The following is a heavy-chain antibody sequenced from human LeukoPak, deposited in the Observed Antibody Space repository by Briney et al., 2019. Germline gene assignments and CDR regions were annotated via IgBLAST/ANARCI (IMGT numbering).Heavy chain of an antibody. J-gene: IGHJ3*02. CDR2: IYYSGST. V-gene: IGHV4-39*07. D-gene: IGHD3-10*01. CDR1: GGSISSSSYY. Sequence: SETLSLTCTVSGGSISSSSYYWGWIRQPPGKGLEWIGSIYYSGSTYYNPSLESRVTISVDTSKNQFSLTLSSVTAADTAVYYCARDRAAFDIWGQGTMVTVSS. CDR3: ARDRAAFDI.